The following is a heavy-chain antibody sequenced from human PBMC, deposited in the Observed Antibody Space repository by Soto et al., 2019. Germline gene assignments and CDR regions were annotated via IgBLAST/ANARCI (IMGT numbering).Heavy chain of an antibody. J-gene: IGHJ4*02. CDR1: GYTFSNYG. D-gene: IGHD1-26*01. V-gene: IGHV1-18*04. CDR3: ARRSYSDPVDY. Sequence: QVQLVQSGAEVKKPGASVKVSCKASGYTFSNYGIDWVRQAPGQGLEWMGGSSTFDGNTEYAQNLQGRVTMTTDKTTSTDYEELSRQRSDETVVYYGARRSYSDPVDYWGQGTLVTVS. CDR2: SSTFDGNT.